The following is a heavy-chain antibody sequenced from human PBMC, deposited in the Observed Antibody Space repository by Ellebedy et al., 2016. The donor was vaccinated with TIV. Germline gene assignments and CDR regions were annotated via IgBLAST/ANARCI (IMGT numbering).Heavy chain of an antibody. V-gene: IGHV3-21*01. Sequence: GGSLRLSXTASGFNFSTYTMNWVRQAPGKGLEWVSFISSGRSYIYYADSVKGRFTISRDNSKNTLYLQMNSLRAEDTAVYYCAPWASMDWGQGTLVTVSS. D-gene: IGHD1-26*01. CDR1: GFNFSTYT. J-gene: IGHJ4*02. CDR2: ISSGRSYI. CDR3: APWASMD.